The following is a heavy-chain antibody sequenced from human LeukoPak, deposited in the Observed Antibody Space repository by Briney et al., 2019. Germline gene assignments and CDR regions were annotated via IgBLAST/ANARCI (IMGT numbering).Heavy chain of an antibody. V-gene: IGHV4-4*02. CDR1: GGSISSSNW. CDR3: ARDVNPYYYGSGRNGKAFDI. D-gene: IGHD3-10*01. J-gene: IGHJ3*02. CDR2: IYHSGSN. Sequence: SETLSLTCAVSGGSISSSNWWSWVRQPPGKGLEWIGEIYHSGSNNYNPSLKSRVTISVDKSKNQFSLKLSSVTAADTAVYYCARDVNPYYYGSGRNGKAFDIWGQGTMVTVSS.